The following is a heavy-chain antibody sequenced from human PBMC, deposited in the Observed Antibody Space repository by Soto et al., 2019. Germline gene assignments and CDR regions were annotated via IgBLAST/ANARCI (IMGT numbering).Heavy chain of an antibody. CDR2: IRPKADGGTT. J-gene: IGHJ4*02. CDR3: FKGAQQGI. Sequence: GGSLRLSCVASGITVSNAWMNWVRQAPGKGLEWVGRIRPKADGGTTDFAAPVKGRFTISRGDSKNTLYLQMNSWETEDTAVYYCFKGAQQGIWGRGTLVTVSS. CDR1: GITVSNAW. V-gene: IGHV3-15*05.